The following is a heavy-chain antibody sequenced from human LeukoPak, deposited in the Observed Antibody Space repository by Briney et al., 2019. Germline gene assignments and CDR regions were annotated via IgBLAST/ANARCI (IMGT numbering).Heavy chain of an antibody. D-gene: IGHD3-10*01. Sequence: GGSVKVSCKASGYTFTGYYMHWVRQAPGQGLEWMGWINPNSGGTNYAQKFQGRVTMTRDTSISTAYMELSRLRSDDTAVYYCARDEGITMVRGVDYWGQGTLVTVSS. CDR3: ARDEGITMVRGVDY. CDR2: INPNSGGT. J-gene: IGHJ4*02. CDR1: GYTFTGYY. V-gene: IGHV1-2*02.